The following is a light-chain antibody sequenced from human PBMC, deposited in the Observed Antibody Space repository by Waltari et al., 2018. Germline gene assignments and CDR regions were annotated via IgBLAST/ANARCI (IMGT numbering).Light chain of an antibody. V-gene: IGKV1-5*01. CDR2: DAS. CDR1: QSVSRW. CDR3: QQYLLFWT. Sequence: DIQMTQSPSTLSASIGDRVTITCRASQSVSRWLAWYQQKPGKAPKVLIYDASSLESGVPSRFSGSGSGTEFTLTISSLQPEDVATYYCQQYLLFWTFGQGTRVEIK. J-gene: IGKJ1*01.